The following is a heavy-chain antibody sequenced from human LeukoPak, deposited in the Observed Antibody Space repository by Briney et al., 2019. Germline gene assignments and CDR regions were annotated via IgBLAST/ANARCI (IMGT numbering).Heavy chain of an antibody. CDR2: IYHSGST. Sequence: SETLSLTCTVSGGSISSYYWSWIRQPPGKGLEWIGSIYHSGSTYYNPSLKSRVTISVDTSKNQFSLKLSSVTAADTAVYYCARDIKYSSSFDPWGQGTLVTVSS. J-gene: IGHJ5*02. D-gene: IGHD6-6*01. CDR3: ARDIKYSSSFDP. CDR1: GGSISSYY. V-gene: IGHV4-38-2*02.